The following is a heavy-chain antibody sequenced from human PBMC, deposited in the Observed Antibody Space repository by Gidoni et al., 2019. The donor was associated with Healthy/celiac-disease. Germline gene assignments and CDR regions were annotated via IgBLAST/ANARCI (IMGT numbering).Heavy chain of an antibody. Sequence: EVQLVESGGGLVQPGGSLRLSCAASGFTFSDHYMDWVRQAPGKGLEWVGRTRNKANSYTTEYAASVKGRFTISRDDSKNSLYLQMNSLKTEDTAVYYCARGGNLNWNLGYYYDGMDVWGQGTTVTVSS. V-gene: IGHV3-72*01. CDR3: ARGGNLNWNLGYYYDGMDV. CDR1: GFTFSDHY. D-gene: IGHD1-20*01. J-gene: IGHJ6*02. CDR2: TRNKANSYTT.